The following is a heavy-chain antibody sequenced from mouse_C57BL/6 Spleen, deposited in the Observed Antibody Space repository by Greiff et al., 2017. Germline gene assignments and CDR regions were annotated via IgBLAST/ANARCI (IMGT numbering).Heavy chain of an antibody. J-gene: IGHJ2*01. V-gene: IGHV1-42*01. D-gene: IGHD1-1*02. Sequence: VQLQQSGPELVKPGASVKISCKASGYSFTGYYMNWVKQSPEKSLEWIGEINPSTGGTTYNQKFKAKATLTVDKSSSTAYMQLKSLTSEDSAVYYCARREVVFDDWGQGTTLTAAS. CDR1: GYSFTGYY. CDR2: INPSTGGT. CDR3: ARREVVFDD.